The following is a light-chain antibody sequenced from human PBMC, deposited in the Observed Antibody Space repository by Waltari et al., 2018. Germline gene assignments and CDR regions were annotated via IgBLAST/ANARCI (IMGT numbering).Light chain of an antibody. Sequence: DIQLTQSPSFLSASVGDRVTITCRASQGISSYLAWYQQKPGKAPKLLIYAASTLQSGVPSRFSGSGSATEFTLTISSLQPEDFATYYCQQLNSYLFGGGTKVEIK. V-gene: IGKV1-9*01. CDR3: QQLNSYL. J-gene: IGKJ4*01. CDR2: AAS. CDR1: QGISSY.